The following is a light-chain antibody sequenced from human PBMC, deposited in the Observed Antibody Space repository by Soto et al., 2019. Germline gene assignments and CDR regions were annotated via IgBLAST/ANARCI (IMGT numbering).Light chain of an antibody. CDR2: DVN. CDR3: CSYAGTYTVV. V-gene: IGLV2-11*01. Sequence: QSALTQPRSVSGSPGQSVTISCTGTGSNVGAYNYVSWYQQHPGKAPKLMIYDVNKRPSGVPDRFSGSKSDNTASLTISGLQADDEADYFCCSYAGTYTVVFGGGTKLTVL. J-gene: IGLJ3*02. CDR1: GSNVGAYNY.